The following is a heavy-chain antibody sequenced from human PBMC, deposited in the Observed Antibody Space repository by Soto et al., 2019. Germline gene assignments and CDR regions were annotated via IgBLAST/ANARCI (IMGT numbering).Heavy chain of an antibody. CDR3: AREALAPLDLYYGMDV. CDR2: ISSSSSYI. CDR1: GFTFSDYW. Sequence: GGSLRLSCAASGFTFSDYWMHWVRQAPGKGLVWVSSISSSSSYIYYADSVKGRFTISRDNAKNSLYLQMNSLRAEDTAVYYCAREALAPLDLYYGMDVWGQGTTVTVS. D-gene: IGHD6-6*01. J-gene: IGHJ6*02. V-gene: IGHV3-21*01.